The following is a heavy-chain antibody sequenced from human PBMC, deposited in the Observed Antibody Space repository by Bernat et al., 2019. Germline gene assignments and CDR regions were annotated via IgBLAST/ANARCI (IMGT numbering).Heavy chain of an antibody. CDR2: IYYSGST. CDR1: GGSISSSSYY. CDR3: ARHQYSSGWYRSWYFDL. Sequence: QLQLQESGPGLVKPSETLSLTCTVSGGSISSSSYYWGWIRQPPGKGLEWIGSIYYSGSTYYNPSLKSRVTISVDTSKNQFSLKLSSVTAADTAVYYCARHQYSSGWYRSWYFDLWGRGTLVTVSS. V-gene: IGHV4-39*01. J-gene: IGHJ2*01. D-gene: IGHD6-19*01.